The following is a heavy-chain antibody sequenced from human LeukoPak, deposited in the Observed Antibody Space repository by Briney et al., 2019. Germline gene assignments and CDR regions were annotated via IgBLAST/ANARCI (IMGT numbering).Heavy chain of an antibody. D-gene: IGHD2-15*01. J-gene: IGHJ4*02. V-gene: IGHV4-4*07. Sequence: SETLSLTCTVSGGSISSYYWSWIRQPAGKGLEWIGRIYTSGSTNYNPSLKSRVTMSVDTSKNQFSLELSSVAAGDTAVYYCARGSVAYCSGGSCYEDYWGQGTLVTVSS. CDR3: ARGSVAYCSGGSCYEDY. CDR1: GGSISSYY. CDR2: IYTSGST.